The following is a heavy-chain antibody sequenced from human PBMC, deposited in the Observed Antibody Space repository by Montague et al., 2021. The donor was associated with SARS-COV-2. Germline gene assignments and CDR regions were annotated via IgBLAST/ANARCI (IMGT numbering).Heavy chain of an antibody. CDR2: IYYTGNT. CDR1: GGSITNNIDY. V-gene: IGHV4-39*02. CDR3: ARLKRYFDSSGSPSAFDF. Sequence: SETRSLTCTVSGGSITNNIDYWAWIRQPPGKGLGWIGSIYYTGNTYYNPSPKSRVTISVVTSKNHFTLKLSSVTAAETAVYYCARLKRYFDSSGSPSAFDFWGQGTKVTVPS. J-gene: IGHJ3*01. D-gene: IGHD3-22*01.